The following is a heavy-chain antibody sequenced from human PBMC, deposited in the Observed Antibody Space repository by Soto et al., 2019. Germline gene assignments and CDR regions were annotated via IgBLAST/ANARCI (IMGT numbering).Heavy chain of an antibody. CDR2: IYSDGRT. V-gene: IGHV3-53*01. Sequence: EVQLVESGGGLIQPGGSQRLSCAASGFTVGSNYMSWVRQAPGKGLEWVSLIYSDGRTYYADSARGRFTISRDNSKNTLYLQMTSLRGDDTAVYYCARPSLEIPMRWAFDIWGQGTMVTVSS. D-gene: IGHD2-2*01. J-gene: IGHJ3*02. CDR3: ARPSLEIPMRWAFDI. CDR1: GFTVGSNY.